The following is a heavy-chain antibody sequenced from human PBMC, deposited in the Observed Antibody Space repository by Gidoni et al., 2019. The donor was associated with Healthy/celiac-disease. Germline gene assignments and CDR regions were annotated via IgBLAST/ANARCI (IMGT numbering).Heavy chain of an antibody. J-gene: IGHJ4*02. CDR3: ARDQAPDSSGYYYDY. CDR2: ISSSSSTI. V-gene: IGHV3-48*01. D-gene: IGHD3-22*01. Sequence: EVQLVESGGGLVQPGGSLRLSCAASGFTFSSYSMNWVRQAPGKGLDWVSYISSSSSTIYYADSVKGRFTISRDNAKNSLYLQMNSLRAEDTAVYYCARDQAPDSSGYYYDYWGQGVWSPSPQ. CDR1: GFTFSSYS.